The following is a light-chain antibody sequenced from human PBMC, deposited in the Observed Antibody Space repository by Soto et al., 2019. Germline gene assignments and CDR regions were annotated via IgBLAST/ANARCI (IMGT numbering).Light chain of an antibody. CDR1: QHISTY. CDR3: QQCDCTPRT. CDR2: AAS. V-gene: IGKV1-39*01. J-gene: IGKJ1*01. Sequence: EIQMTLSVSSVSATEEERVTITCRAGQHISTYLNWYQQKPGKAPKLLIYAASSLQSVVPSTFSVSGSGTDFTPTISSLQAEDFATYYCQQCDCTPRTFGEG.